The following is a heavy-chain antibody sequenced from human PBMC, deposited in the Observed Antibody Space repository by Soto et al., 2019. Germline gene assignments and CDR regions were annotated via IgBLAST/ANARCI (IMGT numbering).Heavy chain of an antibody. D-gene: IGHD2-15*01. CDR2: IYYSGST. J-gene: IGHJ5*02. CDR3: ARGGSYCSGGSCYRSGVWFDP. Sequence: PXASLSLTCTVSGGSFSSGRYYWSWIRQPPGKGLEWIGYIYYSGSTNYNPSLKSRVTISVDTSKNQFSLKLSSVTAADTAVYYCARGGSYCSGGSCYRSGVWFDPWGQGTLVTVSS. V-gene: IGHV4-61*01. CDR1: GGSFSSGRYY.